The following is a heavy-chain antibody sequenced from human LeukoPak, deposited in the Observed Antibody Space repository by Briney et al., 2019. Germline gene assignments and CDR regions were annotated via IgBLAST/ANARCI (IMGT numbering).Heavy chain of an antibody. V-gene: IGHV3-48*02. CDR1: GFTFDDYG. J-gene: IGHJ4*02. CDR2: ISSSSSTI. CDR3: ARETPEYD. Sequence: AGGSLRLSCAASGFTFDDYGMSWVRQAPGKGLEWLSYISSSSSTIYYADSVKGRFTISRDNAKNSLYLQMNSLRDEDTAVYYCARETPEYDWGQGTLVTVSS. D-gene: IGHD6-6*01.